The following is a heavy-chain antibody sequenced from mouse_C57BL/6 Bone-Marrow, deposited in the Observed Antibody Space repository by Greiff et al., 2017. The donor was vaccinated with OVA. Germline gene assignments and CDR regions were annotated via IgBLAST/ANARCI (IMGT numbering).Heavy chain of an antibody. Sequence: QVTLKESGAELARPGASVKLSCKASGYTFTSYGISWVKQRTGQGLEWIGEIYPRSGNTYYNEKFKGKATLTADKSSSTAYMELRSLTSEDSAVYFCAGYYYGSSYKDYWGQGTTLTVSS. CDR1: GYTFTSYG. CDR2: IYPRSGNT. J-gene: IGHJ2*01. D-gene: IGHD1-1*01. CDR3: AGYYYGSSYKDY. V-gene: IGHV1-81*01.